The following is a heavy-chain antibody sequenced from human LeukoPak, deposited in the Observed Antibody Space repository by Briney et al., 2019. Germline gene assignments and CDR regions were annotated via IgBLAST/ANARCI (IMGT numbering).Heavy chain of an antibody. J-gene: IGHJ5*01. CDR3: ARGTVTTSFVLCGWFDS. V-gene: IGHV1-2*02. Sequence: GASVNVSCKPSGYKFSDYYIHWVRQAPGQGLEWMGWSNPKSGASSSAQSFQGRVTMTRDTSLNTLYMELSSLTSADTAVYFCARGTVTTSFVLCGWFDSWGPGALVTVSS. D-gene: IGHD4-17*01. CDR1: GYKFSDYY. CDR2: SNPKSGAS.